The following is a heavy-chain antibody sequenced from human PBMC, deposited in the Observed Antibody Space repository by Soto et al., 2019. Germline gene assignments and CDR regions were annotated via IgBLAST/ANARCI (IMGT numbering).Heavy chain of an antibody. D-gene: IGHD6-13*01. CDR2: ISGSGGSK. V-gene: IGHV3-23*01. CDR1: GFTFSSYA. CDR3: GKDFTPAAAGNYFDY. Sequence: GGSLRLSCAASGFTFSSYAMSWVRQAPGKGLEWVSVISGSGGSKYYADSVKGRFTISRDNSKNTLQLQMNSLIAEDTAVYYCGKDFTPAAAGNYFDYWGQGTLVTVSS. J-gene: IGHJ4*02.